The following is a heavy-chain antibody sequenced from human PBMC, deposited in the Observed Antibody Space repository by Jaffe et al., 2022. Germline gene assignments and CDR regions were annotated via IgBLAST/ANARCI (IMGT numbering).Heavy chain of an antibody. J-gene: IGHJ4*02. CDR2: ISYDGSNK. V-gene: IGHV3-30*18. Sequence: QVQLVESGGGVVQPGRSLRLSCAASGFTFSSYGMHWVRQAPGKGLEWVAVISYDGSNKYYADSVKGRFTISRDNSKNTLYLQMNSLRAEDTAVYYCAKDFTVGNTNGDGFAYWGQGTLVTVSS. D-gene: IGHD2-21*02. CDR1: GFTFSSYG. CDR3: AKDFTVGNTNGDGFAY.